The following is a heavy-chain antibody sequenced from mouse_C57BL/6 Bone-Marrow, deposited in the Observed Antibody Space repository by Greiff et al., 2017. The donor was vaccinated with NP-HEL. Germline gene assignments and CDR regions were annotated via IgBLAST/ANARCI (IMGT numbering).Heavy chain of an antibody. Sequence: EVQGVESGGDLVKPGGSLKLSCAASGFTFSSYGMSWVRQTPDKRLEWVATISSGGSYTYYPDSVKGRFTISRDNAKNTLYLQMGSLKSEDTAMYYCASSYWGQGTLVTVSA. CDR2: ISSGGSYT. V-gene: IGHV5-6*01. CDR1: GFTFSSYG. J-gene: IGHJ3*01. CDR3: ASSY.